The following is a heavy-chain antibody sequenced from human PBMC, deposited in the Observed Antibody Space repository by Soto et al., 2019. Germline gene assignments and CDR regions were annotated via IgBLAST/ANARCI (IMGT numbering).Heavy chain of an antibody. CDR2: IFYSGST. CDR3: ARARYYDFGSGYYRLDY. J-gene: IGHJ4*02. Sequence: SETLSLTCTVSGGSVSSGGYYWSWIRQHPGRGLEWIGYIFYSGSTSYNPSLKSRVTISVDTSKDQFSLKLSSVTAADTAVYYCARARYYDFGSGYYRLDYSGQGTLVPVSS. D-gene: IGHD3-3*01. V-gene: IGHV4-31*03. CDR1: GGSVSSGGYY.